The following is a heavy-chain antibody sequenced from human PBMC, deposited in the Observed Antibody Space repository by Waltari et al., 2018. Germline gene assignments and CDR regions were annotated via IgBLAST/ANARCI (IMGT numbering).Heavy chain of an antibody. J-gene: IGHJ3*02. CDR3: ASGRDSAFDI. CDR1: GDSVSRYGAA. D-gene: IGHD3-10*01. Sequence: QVQLQQSGPGLVKPSQTLSLTCAISGDSVSRYGAAWNWIRQSPSRGLEWLGRAYYRSKWSNDYAVSVKSRITINPDTSKNHFSLQLHSVTPDDTAVYYCASGRDSAFDIWGQGTIVTVSS. CDR2: AYYRSKWSN. V-gene: IGHV6-1*01.